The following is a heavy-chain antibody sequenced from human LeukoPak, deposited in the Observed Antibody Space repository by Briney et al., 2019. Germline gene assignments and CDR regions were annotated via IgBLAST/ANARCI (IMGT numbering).Heavy chain of an antibody. CDR3: AKSGCSGGSCYEYGMDV. CDR2: MYSEGGT. D-gene: IGHD2-15*01. Sequence: GGSLRLSCAASGFTVSSNYMNWVRQAPGKGLEWVSIMYSEGGTQYADSVKGRFTISRDNSKNTLYLQMNSLRAEDTAVYYCAKSGCSGGSCYEYGMDVWGQGTTVTVSS. CDR1: GFTVSSNY. V-gene: IGHV3-53*05. J-gene: IGHJ6*02.